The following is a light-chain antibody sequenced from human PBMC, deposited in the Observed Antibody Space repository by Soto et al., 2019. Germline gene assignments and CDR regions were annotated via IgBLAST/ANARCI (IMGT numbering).Light chain of an antibody. J-gene: IGKJ4*01. Sequence: EIVMTQSPGTLSVSPGGRAALSCRASQSVITNLAWYQQKPGQAPRLLIYDASNRATGIPARFSGSGSGTDFTLTISSLEPEDFAVYYCQQRSNWPLTFGGGTKVDIK. CDR1: QSVITN. V-gene: IGKV3-11*01. CDR3: QQRSNWPLT. CDR2: DAS.